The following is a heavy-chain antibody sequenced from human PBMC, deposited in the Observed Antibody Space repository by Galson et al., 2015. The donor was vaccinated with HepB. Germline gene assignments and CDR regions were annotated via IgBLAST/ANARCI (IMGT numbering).Heavy chain of an antibody. CDR2: ISWNSGSI. D-gene: IGHD4-23*01. J-gene: IGHJ3*02. Sequence: SLRLSCAASGFTFDDYAMHWVRQAPGKGLEWVSGISWNSGSIGYADSVKGRFTISRDNAKNSLYLQMNSLRAEDTALYYCARSGYGGNPRAFDIWGQGTMVTVSS. CDR3: ARSGYGGNPRAFDI. CDR1: GFTFDDYA. V-gene: IGHV3-9*01.